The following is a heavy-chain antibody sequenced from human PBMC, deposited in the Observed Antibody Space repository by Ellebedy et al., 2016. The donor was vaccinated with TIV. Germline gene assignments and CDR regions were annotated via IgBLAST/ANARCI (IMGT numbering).Heavy chain of an antibody. J-gene: IGHJ4*02. CDR2: ISAYNGNT. V-gene: IGHV1-18*01. CDR3: ATDSRYSYGYRFNF. D-gene: IGHD5-18*01. Sequence: ASVKVSCKASGYTFTSYGISWARQAPGQGLEWMGWISAYNGNTNYAQKLQGRVTMTRDTSTSTVYMELRSLRSEDTGVYYCATDSRYSYGYRFNFWGQGTLVIVSS. CDR1: GYTFTSYG.